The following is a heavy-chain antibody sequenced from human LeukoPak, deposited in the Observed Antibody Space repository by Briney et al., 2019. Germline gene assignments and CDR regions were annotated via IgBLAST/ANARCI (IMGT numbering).Heavy chain of an antibody. Sequence: PGGSLRLSCAASGFTFSSYAMSWVRQAPGKGLEWVSAISGSGGSTYYADSVKGRFTISRDNSKNTLYLQMNSLRAEDTAVYYCAKDLHPHIVVVGEYYFDYWGQGTLVTVSS. CDR1: GFTFSSYA. D-gene: IGHD2-2*01. J-gene: IGHJ4*02. V-gene: IGHV3-23*01. CDR3: AKDLHPHIVVVGEYYFDY. CDR2: ISGSGGST.